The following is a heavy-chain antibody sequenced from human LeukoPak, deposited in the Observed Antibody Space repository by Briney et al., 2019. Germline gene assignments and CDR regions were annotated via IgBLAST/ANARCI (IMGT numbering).Heavy chain of an antibody. Sequence: GGSLRLSCVASGFIFDNYALSWVRQAPGKGLEWVSATSGNGGKTYYTDSVKGRFAISRDNSRNTLYLQMNSLRAEDTAVYYCAKDRGYAFDLWGQGTLVTVFS. CDR3: AKDRGYAFDL. CDR1: GFIFDNYA. J-gene: IGHJ3*01. CDR2: TSGNGGKT. V-gene: IGHV3-23*01. D-gene: IGHD3-10*01.